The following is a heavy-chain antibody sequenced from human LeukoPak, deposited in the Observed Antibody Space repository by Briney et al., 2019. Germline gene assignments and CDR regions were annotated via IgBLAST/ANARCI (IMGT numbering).Heavy chain of an antibody. D-gene: IGHD3-22*01. CDR3: ARVVSSGRYYYGMDV. CDR1: GYTFTGYY. V-gene: IGHV1-2*06. Sequence: ASVKVSCKASGYTFTGYYMHWVRQAPGQGLEWMGRINPNSGGTNYAQKFQGRVTMTRDTSISTAYMELSRLRSDDTAVYYCARVVSSGRYYYGMDVWGQGTTVTVSS. J-gene: IGHJ6*02. CDR2: INPNSGGT.